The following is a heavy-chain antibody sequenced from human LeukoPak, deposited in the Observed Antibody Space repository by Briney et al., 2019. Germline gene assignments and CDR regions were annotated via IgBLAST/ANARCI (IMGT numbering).Heavy chain of an antibody. CDR1: GGTFSSYA. D-gene: IGHD6-13*01. J-gene: IGHJ4*02. Sequence: GASVKVSCKSSGGTFSSYAISWVRQAPGQGLEWMGGIIPIFGTANYAQKFQGRVTITADESTSTAYMEQSSLRSEDTAVYYCATTIPLAAAGTCDYWGQGTLVSVSS. CDR2: IIPIFGTA. V-gene: IGHV1-69*01. CDR3: ATTIPLAAAGTCDY.